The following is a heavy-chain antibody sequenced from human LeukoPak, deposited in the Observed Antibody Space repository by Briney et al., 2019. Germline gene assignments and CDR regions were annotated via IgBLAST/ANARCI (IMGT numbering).Heavy chain of an antibody. J-gene: IGHJ4*02. Sequence: GGSLRLSCAASGFTVSSNYMSWVRQAPGKGLEWVAVISYDGSNKYYADSVKGRFTISRDNSKNTLYLQMNSLRAEDTAVYYCAKPHISWPLDYWGQGTLVTVSS. CDR1: GFTVSSNY. V-gene: IGHV3-30*18. D-gene: IGHD6-13*01. CDR2: ISYDGSNK. CDR3: AKPHISWPLDY.